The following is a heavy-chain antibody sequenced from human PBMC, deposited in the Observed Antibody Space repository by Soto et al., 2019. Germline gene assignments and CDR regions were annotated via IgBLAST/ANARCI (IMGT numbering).Heavy chain of an antibody. Sequence: SETLSLTCTVSGGSISSGGYYWSWIRQHPGKGLEWIGYIYYSGSTYYNPSLKSRVTISVDTSKNQFSLKLSSVTAADTAVYYCARDSRHDFWSGYYHPTFDYWGQGTLVTVSS. J-gene: IGHJ4*02. CDR2: IYYSGST. CDR3: ARDSRHDFWSGYYHPTFDY. V-gene: IGHV4-61*08. D-gene: IGHD3-3*01. CDR1: GGSISSGGYY.